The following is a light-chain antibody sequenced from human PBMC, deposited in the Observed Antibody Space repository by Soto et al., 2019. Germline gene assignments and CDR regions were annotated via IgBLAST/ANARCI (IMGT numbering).Light chain of an antibody. V-gene: IGKV3-11*01. CDR2: DAF. CDR3: QQRINWPLT. CDR1: QSVSKY. Sequence: EIVLTQSPATLSLSPGERATLSCRASQSVSKYLAWYQQKPGQVPRLLIYDAFSRATGIPVRFSGSGSGTDFTLTISSLEPEDFAVYYCQQRINWPLTFGPGTKVEVK. J-gene: IGKJ3*01.